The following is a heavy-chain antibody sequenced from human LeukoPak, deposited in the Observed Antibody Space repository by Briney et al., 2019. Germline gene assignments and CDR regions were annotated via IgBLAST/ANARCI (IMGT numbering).Heavy chain of an antibody. CDR1: GFTFSSYA. CDR2: ISGSGGST. Sequence: PGGSLRLSCAASGFTFSSYAMSWVRQAPGNGLEWVSAISGSGGSTYYADSVKGRFTISRDNSKNTLYLQMNSLRAEDTAVYYCAKDGGGSLEWLPPMDVWGQGTMVTVS. D-gene: IGHD3-3*01. CDR3: AKDGGGSLEWLPPMDV. V-gene: IGHV3-23*01. J-gene: IGHJ6*02.